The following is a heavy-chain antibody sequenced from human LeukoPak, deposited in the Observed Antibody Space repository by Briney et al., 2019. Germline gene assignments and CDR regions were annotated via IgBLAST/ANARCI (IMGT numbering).Heavy chain of an antibody. CDR2: IYHSGST. CDR3: ARRRGRRTRDYYDSSGSHFDY. J-gene: IGHJ4*02. V-gene: IGHV4-30-2*01. D-gene: IGHD3-22*01. CDR1: GGSISSGGYY. Sequence: SQTLSLTRTVSGGSISSGGYYWGWIRQPPGKGLEWIGYIYHSGSTYYNPSLKSRVTISVDRSKNQFSLKLSSVTAADTAVYYCARRRGRRTRDYYDSSGSHFDYWGQGTLVTVSS.